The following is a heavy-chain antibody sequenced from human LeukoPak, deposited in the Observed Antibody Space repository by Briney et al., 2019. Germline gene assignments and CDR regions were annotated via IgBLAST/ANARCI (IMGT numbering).Heavy chain of an antibody. CDR2: IYYSGSP. J-gene: IGHJ4*02. CDR1: GGSISSGDYY. Sequence: SETLSLTCTVSGGSISSGDYYWSWIRQPPGKGLEWIGYIYYSGSPYYNPSLKSRVTISVDTSKNQFSLKLSSVTAADTAVYYCARDGGRDDSSGYYYGFDYWGQGTLVTVSS. CDR3: ARDGGRDDSSGYYYGFDY. V-gene: IGHV4-30-4*08. D-gene: IGHD3-22*01.